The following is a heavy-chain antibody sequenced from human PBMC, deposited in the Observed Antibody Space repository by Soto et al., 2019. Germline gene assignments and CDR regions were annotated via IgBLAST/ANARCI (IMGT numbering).Heavy chain of an antibody. CDR3: ARGPDYSNYGFDY. D-gene: IGHD4-4*01. J-gene: IGHJ4*02. CDR2: IYYSGST. Sequence: QVQLQESGPGLVKPSQTLSLTCTVSGGSISSGDYYWSWIRQPPGKGLEWIGYIYYSGSTYYNPSLKRPVTISVDTSKNQFSLKLSSVTAADTAVYYCARGPDYSNYGFDYWGQGTLVAVSS. CDR1: GGSISSGDYY. V-gene: IGHV4-30-4*01.